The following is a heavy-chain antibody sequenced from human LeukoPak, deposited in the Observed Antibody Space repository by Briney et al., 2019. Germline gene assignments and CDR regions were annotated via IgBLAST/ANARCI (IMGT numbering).Heavy chain of an antibody. CDR2: ISVYNGNT. Sequence: ASVKVSCKASGYTFTSYGISWVRQAPGQGLEWMGWISVYNGNTNYAQKLQGRVTMTTDTSTSTAYMELRGLRSDDTAVYYCARAYYYDTPIGLDVWGQGTTVTVSS. J-gene: IGHJ6*02. CDR1: GYTFTSYG. D-gene: IGHD3-22*01. V-gene: IGHV1-18*01. CDR3: ARAYYYDTPIGLDV.